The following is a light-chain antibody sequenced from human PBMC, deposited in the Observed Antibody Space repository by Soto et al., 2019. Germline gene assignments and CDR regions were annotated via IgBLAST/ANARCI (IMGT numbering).Light chain of an antibody. CDR2: GAS. V-gene: IGKV3-15*01. CDR3: QQYNNGPPDT. J-gene: IGKJ2*01. Sequence: EIVMTQSPATLSVSPGERATLSCWASQSVSSNLAWYQQKPGQAPRLLIFGASTRVTGIPARFSGSGSGTEFTLTISSLQSEDFAIYYCQQYNNGPPDTFGQGTKLDIK. CDR1: QSVSSN.